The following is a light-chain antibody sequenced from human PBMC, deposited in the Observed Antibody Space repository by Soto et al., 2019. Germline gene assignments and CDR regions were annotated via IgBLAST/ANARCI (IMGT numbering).Light chain of an antibody. CDR3: QQYNNWPS. CDR2: DIS. V-gene: IGKV3-15*01. Sequence: GMTQSPATLSVSPWERATLSCRASQTVSRNLAWYHQRPGQAPRLLIYDISNRAAGVPARFSGSGSETEFTLTIRSLQSEDFAVYFCQQYNNWPSFGQGTRLEIK. J-gene: IGKJ5*01. CDR1: QTVSRN.